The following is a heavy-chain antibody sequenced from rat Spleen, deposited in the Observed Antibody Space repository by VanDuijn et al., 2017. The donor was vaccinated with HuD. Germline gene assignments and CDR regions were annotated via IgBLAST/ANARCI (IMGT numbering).Heavy chain of an antibody. V-gene: IGHV5-25*01. CDR3: ARQFYGYVD. D-gene: IGHD1-7*01. Sequence: EVQLVESGGGLVQPGRSMKLSCAALGFTFSNYYMAWVRQAPTKGLKWVASISPSGNYTFYRDSVKGRFTISRDNAKSTLYLQMDSLRSEDTASYSCARQFYGYVDWGQGTLVTVSS. CDR2: ISPSGNYT. J-gene: IGHJ3*01. CDR1: GFTFSNYY.